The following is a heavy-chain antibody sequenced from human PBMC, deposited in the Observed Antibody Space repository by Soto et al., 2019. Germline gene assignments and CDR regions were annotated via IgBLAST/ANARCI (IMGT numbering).Heavy chain of an antibody. CDR2: ISYDGRNE. D-gene: IGHD1-20*01. Sequence: QVQLVESGGGEVQPGGSLTLSCAASGFIFSTYGMHWVRQAPGKGLEWLAVISYDGRNEYYADSVKGRFTISRDNSKNTLYRQMDSLRGADTAVYYCAGDYITRQWGWFDPWGQGTLVTVSS. CDR3: AGDYITRQWGWFDP. J-gene: IGHJ5*02. V-gene: IGHV3-30*03. CDR1: GFIFSTYG.